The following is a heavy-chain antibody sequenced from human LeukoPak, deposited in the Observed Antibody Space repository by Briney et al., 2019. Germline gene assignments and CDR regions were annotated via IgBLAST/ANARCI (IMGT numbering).Heavy chain of an antibody. J-gene: IGHJ4*02. CDR2: ISAYNGNT. CDR1: GYTFPSYD. CDR3: AIDPTIAVAGPGY. V-gene: IGHV1-18*01. D-gene: IGHD6-19*01. Sequence: GASVKASCKASGYTFPSYDISWVRQPPGQGLAWMGWISAYNGNTNYAQKLQGRVTMTTDTSTSTAYMGLRSLRSADPAVYYCAIDPTIAVAGPGYWGQGTLVTVSS.